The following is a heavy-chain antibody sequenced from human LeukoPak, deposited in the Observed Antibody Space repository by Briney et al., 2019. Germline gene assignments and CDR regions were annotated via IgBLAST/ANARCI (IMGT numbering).Heavy chain of an antibody. CDR1: GFTFSTDA. D-gene: IGHD5-24*01. CDR2: ISGSGGST. J-gene: IGHJ4*02. Sequence: GGSLRLSCAASGFTFSTDAMSWVRQAPGKGLEWVSAISGSGGSTYYADSVKGRFTISRDNSKNTLYLQMNSLRAEDTAVYYCAKDPRDGGSYFDYWGQGTLVTVSS. CDR3: AKDPRDGGSYFDY. V-gene: IGHV3-23*01.